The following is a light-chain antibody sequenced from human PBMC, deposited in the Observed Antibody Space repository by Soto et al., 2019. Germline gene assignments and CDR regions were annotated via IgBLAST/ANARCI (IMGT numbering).Light chain of an antibody. V-gene: IGLV2-14*01. CDR2: EVN. Sequence: QSARTQPASVSGSPGQSITISCTGTSSDVGGYNYVSWYQQHPGKAPKLMIYEVNNRPSGVSNRFSGSKSGNTASLTISGLQAEDEADYFCSSYTRSNTRVFGGGTKLTVL. J-gene: IGLJ3*02. CDR3: SSYTRSNTRV. CDR1: SSDVGGYNY.